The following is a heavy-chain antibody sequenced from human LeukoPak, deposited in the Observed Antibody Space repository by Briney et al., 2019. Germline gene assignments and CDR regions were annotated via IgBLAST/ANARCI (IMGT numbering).Heavy chain of an antibody. V-gene: IGHV1-18*01. CDR1: GYTFTSYG. D-gene: IGHD6-13*01. CDR2: ISANNGNS. Sequence: ASVKVSCKASGYTFTSYGISWERQAPGQGLEWMGWISANNGNSNYAQKLQGRVTMTTDTSTSTAYMELRSLRSDDTAVYYCARGSSSWYYYYYYMDVWGKGTTVTVSS. J-gene: IGHJ6*03. CDR3: ARGSSSWYYYYYYMDV.